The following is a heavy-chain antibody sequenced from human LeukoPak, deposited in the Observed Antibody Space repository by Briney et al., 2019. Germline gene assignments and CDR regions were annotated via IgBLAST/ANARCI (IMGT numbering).Heavy chain of an antibody. V-gene: IGHV4-34*01. Sequence: SETLSLTCTVSGGSISSYYWSWIRQPPGKGLEWIGEINHSGSTNYNPSLKSRVTISVDTSKNQFSLKLSSVTAADTAVYYCATSLRYFDWLYNWFDPWGQGTLVTVSS. CDR2: INHSGST. D-gene: IGHD3-9*01. CDR3: ATSLRYFDWLYNWFDP. J-gene: IGHJ5*02. CDR1: GGSISSYY.